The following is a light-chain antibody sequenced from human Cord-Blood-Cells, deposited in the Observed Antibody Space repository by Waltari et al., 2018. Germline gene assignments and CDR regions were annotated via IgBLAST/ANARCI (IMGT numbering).Light chain of an antibody. CDR1: QSISSW. J-gene: IGKJ2*03. V-gene: IGKV1-5*03. CDR2: KAS. CDR3: QQYNSYHS. Sequence: DIQMTPSPSTLSSSVGDRVTITSRASQSISSWLAWYQQKPGKPPKLLIYKASSLERGVPSRFSGSGSGTEFTLTISSLQPDDFATYYCQQYNSYHSFGQGTKLEIK.